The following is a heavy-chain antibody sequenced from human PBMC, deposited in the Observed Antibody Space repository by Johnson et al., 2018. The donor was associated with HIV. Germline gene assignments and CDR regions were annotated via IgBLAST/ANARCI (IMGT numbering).Heavy chain of an antibody. CDR1: GFTFSSYA. D-gene: IGHD1-7*01. J-gene: IGHJ3*02. V-gene: IGHV3-30*04. Sequence: VQLVESGGGVVQPGRSLRLSCAASGFTFSSYAMHWVRQAPGKGLEWVAVISYDGSNKYYADSVKGRFTISRDNSKNTLYLQMNSLRAEDTAVYYCARDQAGTTDDAFDIWGQGTMVTVSS. CDR3: ARDQAGTTDDAFDI. CDR2: ISYDGSNK.